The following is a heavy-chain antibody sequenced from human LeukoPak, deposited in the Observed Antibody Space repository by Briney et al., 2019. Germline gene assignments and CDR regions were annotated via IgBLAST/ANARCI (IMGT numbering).Heavy chain of an antibody. V-gene: IGHV1-8*01. D-gene: IGHD3-10*01. CDR2: MNPNSGNT. CDR1: GYTFTSYD. CDR3: ARDGGQRWFGELLSPIYYYYMDV. J-gene: IGHJ6*03. Sequence: ASVKVSCKASGYTFTSYDINWVRQATGQGLEWMGWMNPNSGNTGYAQKFQGRVTMTRNTSISTAYMELSSLRSDDTAVYYCARDGGQRWFGELLSPIYYYYMDVWGKGTTVTVSS.